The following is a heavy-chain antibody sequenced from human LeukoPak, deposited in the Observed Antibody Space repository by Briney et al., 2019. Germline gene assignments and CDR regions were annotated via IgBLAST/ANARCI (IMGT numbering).Heavy chain of an antibody. Sequence: PGGSLRLSCAASGFTFSSYTMSWVRQAPGKGLEWVSAIRGSGGSTYHAASVKGRFTISRDNSKNTLYLQMNSLRAEDTAVYYCAGGDRRGYYDSSGYLHAFNIWGQGTMVTVSS. J-gene: IGHJ3*02. CDR2: IRGSGGST. V-gene: IGHV3-23*01. CDR1: GFTFSSYT. CDR3: AGGDRRGYYDSSGYLHAFNI. D-gene: IGHD3-22*01.